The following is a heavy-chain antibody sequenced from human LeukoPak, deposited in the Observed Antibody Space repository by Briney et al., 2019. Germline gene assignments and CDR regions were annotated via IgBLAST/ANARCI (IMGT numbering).Heavy chain of an antibody. J-gene: IGHJ4*02. Sequence: VASVKVSCKASGYTFTGYYMHWVRQAPGQGLEWMGWINPNSGGTNYAQKFQGRVTMTRDTSISTAYMELSRLRSDDTAVYYCARDSTLLRYFDWLPAQFDYWGQGTLVTVSS. D-gene: IGHD3-9*01. CDR3: ARDSTLLRYFDWLPAQFDY. CDR2: INPNSGGT. CDR1: GYTFTGYY. V-gene: IGHV1-2*02.